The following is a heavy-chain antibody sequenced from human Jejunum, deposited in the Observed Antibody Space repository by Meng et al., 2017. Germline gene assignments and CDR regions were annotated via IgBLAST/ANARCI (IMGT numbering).Heavy chain of an antibody. D-gene: IGHD3-22*01. CDR1: GYTLTAYY. V-gene: IGHV1-2*02. CDR2: MKSDSGGT. Sequence: ASVKVSCKASGYTLTAYYLHWVRQAPGQGLEWMGWMKSDSGGTDYAQKFQGRVTMTRDTSISTAYMELSRLTSDDMDVYYCARGLRQIAGGGYEAFDVWGQGTMVTVSS. J-gene: IGHJ3*01. CDR3: ARGLRQIAGGGYEAFDV.